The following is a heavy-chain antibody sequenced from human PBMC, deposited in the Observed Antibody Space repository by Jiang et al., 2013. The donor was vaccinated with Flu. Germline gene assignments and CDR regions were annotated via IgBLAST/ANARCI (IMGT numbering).Heavy chain of an antibody. J-gene: IGHJ3*02. V-gene: IGHV1-69*01. Sequence: GAEVKKPGSSVKVSCKASGSTVSSFTITWVRQAPGQGLEWVGVIVPIFGTTKYAQKFQGRVTITADESTSTAYMELSSLRSEDTAVYYCARGKQASYYYDSSGYGAFDIWGQGTMVTVSS. CDR2: IVPIFGTT. D-gene: IGHD3-22*01. CDR3: ARGKQASYYYDSSGYGAFDI. CDR1: GSTVSSFT.